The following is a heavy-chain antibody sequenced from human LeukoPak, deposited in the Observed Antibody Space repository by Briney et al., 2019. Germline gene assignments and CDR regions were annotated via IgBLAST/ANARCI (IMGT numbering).Heavy chain of an antibody. CDR2: IWDNGNNK. D-gene: IGHD2-2*01. CDR3: AKGGHCTSTSCYYFDS. Sequence: PGSSLRLSCAASGFTFSNSDMHWVRQAPGKGLEWVAVIWDNGNNKYYGDSVNGQFTISRDNSKNTLHLQMNSLRPEDSAIYYCAKGGHCTSTSCYYFDSWGQGALVTVSA. CDR1: GFTFSNSD. J-gene: IGHJ4*02. V-gene: IGHV3-33*06.